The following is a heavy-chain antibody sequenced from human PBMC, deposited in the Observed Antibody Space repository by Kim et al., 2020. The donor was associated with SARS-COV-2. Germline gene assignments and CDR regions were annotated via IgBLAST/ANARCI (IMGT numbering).Heavy chain of an antibody. J-gene: IGHJ4*02. CDR3: ARVDTMIRGVVQSFDY. CDR2: IYYSGST. CDR1: GGSISGGDYY. D-gene: IGHD3-10*01. Sequence: SETLSLTCTVSGGSISGGDYYWSWFRQSPGKGLEWIGHIYYSGSTYYNPSLKSRVTISIDTSKNQFSLKLSSVTAADTAVYYCARVDTMIRGVVQSFDYWGQGTLVTVSS. V-gene: IGHV4-30-4*01.